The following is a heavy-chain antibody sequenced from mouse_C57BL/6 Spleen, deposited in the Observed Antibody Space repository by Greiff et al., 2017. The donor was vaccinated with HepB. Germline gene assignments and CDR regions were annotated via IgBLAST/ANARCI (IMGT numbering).Heavy chain of an antibody. V-gene: IGHV3-2*02. J-gene: IGHJ2*01. CDR2: ISYSGRT. Sequence: EVQGVESGPGLVKPSQSLSLTCTVTGYSITSGYGWNWIRQFPGNKLEWMGYISYSGRTNYNPSLQSRIPITRDTSKNQFFLQLNSVTTEDTATYYCARTARIKYWGQGTTLTVAS. D-gene: IGHD1-2*01. CDR3: ARTARIKY. CDR1: GYSITSGYG.